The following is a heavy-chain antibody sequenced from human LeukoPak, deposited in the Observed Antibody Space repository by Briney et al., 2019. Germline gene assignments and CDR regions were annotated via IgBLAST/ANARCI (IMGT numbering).Heavy chain of an antibody. CDR2: ISGNSNYI. J-gene: IGHJ5*02. CDR1: GFTFSSYS. CDR3: ARDRTSVIAPNWFDP. V-gene: IGHV3-21*01. Sequence: GGSLRLSCAASGFTFSSYSMNWVRQAPGKGLEWVSSISGNSNYISYADSVKGRFSISRDNAEDSVYLQMNSLRPEDTAVYYCARDRTSVIAPNWFDPWGQGSLATVSS. D-gene: IGHD4-23*01.